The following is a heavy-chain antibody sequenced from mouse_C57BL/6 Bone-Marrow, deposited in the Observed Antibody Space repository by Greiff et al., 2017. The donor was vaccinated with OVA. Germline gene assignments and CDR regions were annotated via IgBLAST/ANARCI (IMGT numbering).Heavy chain of an antibody. CDR3: ARSFITTVPRYYAMDY. CDR2: IYPRSGNT. D-gene: IGHD1-2*01. J-gene: IGHJ4*01. CDR1: GYTFTSYG. V-gene: IGHV1-81*01. Sequence: VQGVESGAELARPGASVKLSCKASGYTFTSYGISWVKQRTGQGLEWIGEIYPRSGNTYYNEKFKGKATLTADKSSSTAYMELRSLTSEDSAVYFCARSFITTVPRYYAMDYWGQGTSVTVSS.